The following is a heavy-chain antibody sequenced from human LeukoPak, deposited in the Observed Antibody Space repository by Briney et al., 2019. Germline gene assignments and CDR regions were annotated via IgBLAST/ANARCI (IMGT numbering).Heavy chain of an antibody. V-gene: IGHV3-23*01. CDR2: ISGSGGST. D-gene: IGHD3-9*01. CDR3: AEDRPLLLRYFDWSFDY. J-gene: IGHJ4*02. Sequence: GGSLRLSCTASGFTFSTYTIHWVRQAPGKGLEWVSAISGSGGSTYYADSVKGRFTISRDNSKNTLYLQMNSLRAEDTAVYYCAEDRPLLLRYFDWSFDYWGQGTLVTVSS. CDR1: GFTFSTYT.